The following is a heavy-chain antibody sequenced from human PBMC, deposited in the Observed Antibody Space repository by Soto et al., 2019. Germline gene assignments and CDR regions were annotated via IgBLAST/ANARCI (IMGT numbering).Heavy chain of an antibody. CDR1: GYALNEVA. V-gene: IGHV1-24*01. Sequence: QVQLVQSGAEVKKPGASVKVSCKVSGYALNEVAMHWVRQAPGKGLEWLGGFDPDEAETIYAQHFQGRVTMTEDTHTDTVYMELSSLRSEDTALYFCTTYHGDYDFDHWGQGTLVTVSS. J-gene: IGHJ5*02. CDR2: FDPDEAET. CDR3: TTYHGDYDFDH. D-gene: IGHD4-17*01.